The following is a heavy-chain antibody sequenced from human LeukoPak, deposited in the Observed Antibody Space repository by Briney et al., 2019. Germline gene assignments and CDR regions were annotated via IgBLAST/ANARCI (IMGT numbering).Heavy chain of an antibody. CDR2: INPSGGST. D-gene: IGHD6-13*01. CDR1: GYTFTSYY. V-gene: IGHV1-46*01. J-gene: IGHJ4*02. Sequence: GASVKVSCKASGYTFTSYYMHWVRQAPGQGLEWMGIINPSGGSTSYAQKFQGRVTMTRDTSTSTVYMELGSLRSEDTAVYYCARDFRRGAAAGTLPAADYFDWGQGTLVTVSS. CDR3: ARDFRRGAAAGTLPAADYFD.